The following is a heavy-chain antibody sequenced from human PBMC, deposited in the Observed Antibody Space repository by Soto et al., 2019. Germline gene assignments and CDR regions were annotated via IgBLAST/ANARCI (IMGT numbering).Heavy chain of an antibody. CDR1: GFTFSSYE. CDR2: ISSSGSTI. Sequence: GGSLRLSCAASGFTFSSYEMNWVRQAPGKGLEWVSYISSSGSTIYYADSVKGRFTISRDNAKNSLYLQMNSLRAEDTAVYYCARGPPSGLYDYVWGSYRYTDTYGMDVWGQGTTVTVSS. J-gene: IGHJ6*02. V-gene: IGHV3-48*03. CDR3: ARGPPSGLYDYVWGSYRYTDTYGMDV. D-gene: IGHD3-16*02.